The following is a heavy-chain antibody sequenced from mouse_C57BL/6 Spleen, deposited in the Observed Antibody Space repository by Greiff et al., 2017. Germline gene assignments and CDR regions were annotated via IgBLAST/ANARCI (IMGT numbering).Heavy chain of an antibody. J-gene: IGHJ2*01. CDR3: ARGGHLDY. D-gene: IGHD1-1*02. Sequence: VQLQQSGAELVMPGASVKLSCKASGYTFTSYWMHWVKQRPGQGLEWIGEIDPSDSYTNYNQKFKGKSTLTVDKSSSTAYMQLSSLTSEDSAVYYCARGGHLDYWGQGTTLTVSS. CDR1: GYTFTSYW. CDR2: IDPSDSYT. V-gene: IGHV1-69*01.